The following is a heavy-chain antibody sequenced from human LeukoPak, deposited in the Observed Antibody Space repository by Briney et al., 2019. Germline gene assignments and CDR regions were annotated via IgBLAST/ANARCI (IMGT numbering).Heavy chain of an antibody. Sequence: ASVKVSCKASGYTFTTYGISWVRQAPGQGLEWMGWISPDNGYTDYAQNLQGRVTMTTDTSTSTAYMELRSLRSDDSAMYYCARDHHITMILVGSVSDYWGQGTLVTVSS. CDR3: ARDHHITMILVGSVSDY. V-gene: IGHV1-18*01. J-gene: IGHJ4*02. CDR1: GYTFTTYG. CDR2: ISPDNGYT. D-gene: IGHD3-22*01.